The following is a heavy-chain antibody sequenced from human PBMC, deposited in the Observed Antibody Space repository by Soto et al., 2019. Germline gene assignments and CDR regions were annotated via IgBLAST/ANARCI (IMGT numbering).Heavy chain of an antibody. CDR3: ARDQISREIFGVPNYYYGMDV. Sequence: GGSLRLSCAASGFTFSSYEMNWVRQAPGKGLEWVSYISSSGSTIYYADSVKGRFTISRDNAKNSLYLQMNSLRAEDTAVYYCARDQISREIFGVPNYYYGMDVWGQGTTVTVSS. V-gene: IGHV3-48*03. D-gene: IGHD3-3*01. CDR2: ISSSGSTI. CDR1: GFTFSSYE. J-gene: IGHJ6*02.